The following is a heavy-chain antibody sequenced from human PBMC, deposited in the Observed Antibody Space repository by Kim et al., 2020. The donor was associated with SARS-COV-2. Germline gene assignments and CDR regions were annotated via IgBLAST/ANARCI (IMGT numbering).Heavy chain of an antibody. V-gene: IGHV3-30*18. Sequence: GGSLRLSCAASGFSFSNYGMHWVRQAPGRGLQWVAVISSDGGDKYYTDSVKGRFTISRDNSRNTLYLQMDSLRDDDTAFYFCAKGVDPHAMDFLFNFWGQGTLVTVSS. D-gene: IGHD5-12*01. CDR2: ISSDGGDK. CDR1: GFSFSNYG. J-gene: IGHJ1*01. CDR3: AKGVDPHAMDFLFNF.